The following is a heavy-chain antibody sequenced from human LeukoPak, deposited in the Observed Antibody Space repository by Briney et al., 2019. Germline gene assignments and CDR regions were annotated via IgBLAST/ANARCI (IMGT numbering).Heavy chain of an antibody. J-gene: IGHJ6*03. CDR2: INHSGST. CDR1: GGSISSSSYY. D-gene: IGHD3-3*01. V-gene: IGHV4-39*07. Sequence: SETLSLTCTVSGGSISSSSYYWGWVRQPPGKGLEWIGEINHSGSTNYNPSLKSRVTISVDTSKNQFSLKLSSVTAADTAVYYCARIRPSTIFGVAPPNYYYYYYMDVWGKGTTVTVSS. CDR3: ARIRPSTIFGVAPPNYYYYYYMDV.